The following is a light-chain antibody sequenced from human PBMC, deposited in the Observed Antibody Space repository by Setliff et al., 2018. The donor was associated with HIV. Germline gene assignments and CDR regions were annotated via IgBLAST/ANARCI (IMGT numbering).Light chain of an antibody. CDR3: SSYGGSDNLAI. CDR2: EVN. Sequence: QSALTQPPSASGCLGQSVTISCTGTRNDVGRYNFVSWYRQYPGKAPKLLIYEVNKRPSGVPDRFSGSKSGNTASLTVSGLQVEDGADYYCSSYGGSDNLAIFGGGTK. CDR1: RNDVGRYNF. V-gene: IGLV2-8*01. J-gene: IGLJ2*01.